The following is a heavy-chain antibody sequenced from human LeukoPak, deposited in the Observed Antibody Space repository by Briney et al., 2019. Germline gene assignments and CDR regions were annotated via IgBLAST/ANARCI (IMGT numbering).Heavy chain of an antibody. V-gene: IGHV1-2*02. Sequence: ASVKVSCKASGYTFTGYYMHWVRQAPGQGLEWMGWINPNSGGTNYAQKFQGRVTMTRDTSISTAYMELSRLRSDDTAVYYCASDYSNYPHYYYMDVWGKGTTVTVSS. D-gene: IGHD4-11*01. CDR1: GYTFTGYY. J-gene: IGHJ6*03. CDR3: ASDYSNYPHYYYMDV. CDR2: INPNSGGT.